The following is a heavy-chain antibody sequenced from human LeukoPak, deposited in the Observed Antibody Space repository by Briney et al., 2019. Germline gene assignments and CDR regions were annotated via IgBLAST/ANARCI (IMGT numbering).Heavy chain of an antibody. CDR2: ISWASGSL. CDR1: GFTFDDYA. CDR3: AKDRQKGSSLTAAGDAFDV. Sequence: GGSLRLSCIGSGFTFDDYAMHWVRQVPGKGLEWVSGISWASGSLAYADSVKGRFTVSRDNAKNSLYLQMNSLRSEDMALYYCAKDRQKGSSLTAAGDAFDVWGHGTMVIVSS. V-gene: IGHV3-9*03. J-gene: IGHJ3*01. D-gene: IGHD6-13*01.